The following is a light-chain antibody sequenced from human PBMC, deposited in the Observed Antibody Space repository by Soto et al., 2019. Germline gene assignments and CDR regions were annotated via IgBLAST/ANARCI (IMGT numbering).Light chain of an antibody. CDR3: QQYNKWPPP. Sequence: IVMSQSPATLSVSPGERATLSCRASQSVSSNLAWFQQKPGQAPRLLIYGASTRDTGIPARSSGSGSGTEFTLTISSLQSEDFAVYHCQQYNKWPPPFGQGTMVDIK. V-gene: IGKV3-15*01. CDR2: GAS. CDR1: QSVSSN. J-gene: IGKJ1*01.